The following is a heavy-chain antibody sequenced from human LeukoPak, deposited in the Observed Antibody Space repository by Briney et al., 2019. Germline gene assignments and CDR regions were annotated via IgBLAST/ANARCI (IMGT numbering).Heavy chain of an antibody. CDR2: ISSSTSTI. D-gene: IGHD2-2*01. Sequence: PGTSLRLSCAAYGFTFSRYGMHWVRQAPGKGLEWISYISSSTSTIYYADSVKGRFTISRDNAKNSLYLQMNSLRDEDTAVYYCARDHCSSTNCYFDFWGQGTLVTVSS. J-gene: IGHJ4*02. CDR1: GFTFSRYG. CDR3: ARDHCSSTNCYFDF. V-gene: IGHV3-48*02.